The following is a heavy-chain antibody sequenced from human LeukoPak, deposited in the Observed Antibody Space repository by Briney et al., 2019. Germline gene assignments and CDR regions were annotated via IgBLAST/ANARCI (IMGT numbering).Heavy chain of an antibody. J-gene: IGHJ5*02. CDR2: ISFTGST. Sequence: SETLSLTCTVSGDSINSSNYYWGWVRQPPGKGLEWIGSISFTGSTYYNPSLKSRGTLSVDTSKNHFTLKLSSVTAADTAVYYCARHTYGSGTYYNAWGQGTLVTVSS. CDR3: ARHTYGSGTYYNA. V-gene: IGHV4-39*01. CDR1: GDSINSSNYY. D-gene: IGHD3-10*01.